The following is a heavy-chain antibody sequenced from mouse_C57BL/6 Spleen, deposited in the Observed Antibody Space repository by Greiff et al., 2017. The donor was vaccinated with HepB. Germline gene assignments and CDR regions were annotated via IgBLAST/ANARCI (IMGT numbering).Heavy chain of an antibody. CDR1: GYTFTDYE. Sequence: VQLQQSGAELVRPGASVTLSCKASGYTFTDYEMHWVKQTPVHGLEWIGAIDPDTGGTAYNQKFKGKAILTADKSSSTAYMELRSLTSEDSAVYYCMTTVVATGYFDYWGQGTTLTVSS. D-gene: IGHD1-1*01. V-gene: IGHV1-15*01. J-gene: IGHJ2*01. CDR3: MTTVVATGYFDY. CDR2: IDPDTGGT.